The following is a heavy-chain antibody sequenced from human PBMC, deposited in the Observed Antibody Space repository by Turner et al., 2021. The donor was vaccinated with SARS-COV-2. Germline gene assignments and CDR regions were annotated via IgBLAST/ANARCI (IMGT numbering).Heavy chain of an antibody. V-gene: IGHV3-64D*06. CDR1: GFTFSTYA. CDR3: VFYGSTAAY. Sequence: EVQLVESGGGLVQPGGSRRLSCSASGFTFSTYAMHWVRQAQGKGLEYLSVVSSNGDFTYYSDSVKGRFIISRDNSENTLYLQMSSLRPADTAVYYCVFYGSTAAYWGQGTLVSVSS. CDR2: VSSNGDFT. D-gene: IGHD4-17*01. J-gene: IGHJ4*02.